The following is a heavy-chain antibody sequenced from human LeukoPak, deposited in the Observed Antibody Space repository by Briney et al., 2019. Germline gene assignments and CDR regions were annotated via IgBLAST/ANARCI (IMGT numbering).Heavy chain of an antibody. Sequence: GGSLRLSCAASGFTFDDYTMHWVRQAPGKGLEWVSLISWDGGSTYYADSVKGRFTISRDNSKNTLYLQMNSLRAEDTAVYYCAKKSGWSAPGAFDIWGQGTMVTVSS. J-gene: IGHJ3*02. CDR1: GFTFDDYT. D-gene: IGHD3-3*01. CDR2: ISWDGGST. V-gene: IGHV3-43*01. CDR3: AKKSGWSAPGAFDI.